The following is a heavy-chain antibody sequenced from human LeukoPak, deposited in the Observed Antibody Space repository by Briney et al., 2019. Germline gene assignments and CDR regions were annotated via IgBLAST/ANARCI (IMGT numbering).Heavy chain of an antibody. CDR3: ARERRNTPMDV. J-gene: IGHJ6*02. CDR2: ISPSSSSI. V-gene: IGHV3-21*01. D-gene: IGHD5-18*01. Sequence: AGGSLRLSCEASGFTFSTYTMNWVRQAPGKGLEWVSFISPSSSSIYYADSVKGRFTVSRDNAKNSLYLQMSSLRAEDTALYYCARERRNTPMDVWGQGTTVTVSS. CDR1: GFTFSTYT.